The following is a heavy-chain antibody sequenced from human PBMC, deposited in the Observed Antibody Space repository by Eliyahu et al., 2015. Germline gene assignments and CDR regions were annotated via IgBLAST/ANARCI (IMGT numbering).Heavy chain of an antibody. J-gene: IGHJ5*02. CDR1: GXSXSSSSYY. Sequence: QLQLQDSGPGLVKPSXTLXLTCTVXGXSXSSSSYYWGWIRQPPGKGXEWIGSIHDAGSPXCNPSLKSRVTISVDTSKNQFSLKLSSMTAADTAVYXCAGDSNGRRNWFDPWGQGILVTVSS. D-gene: IGHD4-11*01. V-gene: IGHV4-39*01. CDR3: AGDSNGRRNWFDP. CDR2: IHDAGSP.